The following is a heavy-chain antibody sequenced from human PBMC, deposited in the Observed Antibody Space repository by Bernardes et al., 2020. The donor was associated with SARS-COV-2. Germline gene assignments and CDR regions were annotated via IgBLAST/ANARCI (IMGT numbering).Heavy chain of an antibody. CDR2: ISAYNGDR. Sequence: ASVKVSCKASGYTFNKFGFSWVRQAPGQGPEWMGWISAYNGDRKYAQKFHGRVTMTTDTSTSTAYMELRSLRSDDTAVYYCARDRGEDSAWPPRVLNWGQGTLVSVSS. J-gene: IGHJ1*01. CDR1: GYTFNKFG. V-gene: IGHV1-18*01. CDR3: ARDRGEDSAWPPRVLN. D-gene: IGHD6-19*01.